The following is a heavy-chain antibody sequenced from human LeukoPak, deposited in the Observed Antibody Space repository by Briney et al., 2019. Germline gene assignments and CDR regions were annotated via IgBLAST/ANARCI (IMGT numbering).Heavy chain of an antibody. D-gene: IGHD1-26*01. Sequence: PSQTLSLTCTVSGGSISSGGYYWSWIRQHPGKGLEWIGYIYYSGSTYYNPSLKSRVTISVDTSKNQFSLKLSSVSAADTAVYYCARLPRRILGDTADDAFDIWGQGTMVTVSS. V-gene: IGHV4-31*03. CDR2: IYYSGST. CDR1: GGSISSGGYY. CDR3: ARLPRRILGDTADDAFDI. J-gene: IGHJ3*02.